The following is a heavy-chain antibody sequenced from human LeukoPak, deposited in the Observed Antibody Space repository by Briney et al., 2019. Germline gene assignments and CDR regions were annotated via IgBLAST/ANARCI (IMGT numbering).Heavy chain of an antibody. Sequence: ASVKVSCKASGYTFTSYDINWVRQATGQGLEWMGWMNPNSGNTGYAQKFQGRATTTRNTSISTAYMELSSLRSEDTAVYYCASTTVYDLDAFDIWGQGTMVTVSS. CDR3: ASTTVYDLDAFDI. D-gene: IGHD3-16*01. J-gene: IGHJ3*02. V-gene: IGHV1-8*01. CDR1: GYTFTSYD. CDR2: MNPNSGNT.